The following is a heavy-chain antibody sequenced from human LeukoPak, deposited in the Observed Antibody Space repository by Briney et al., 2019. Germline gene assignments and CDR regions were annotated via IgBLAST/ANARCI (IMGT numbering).Heavy chain of an antibody. Sequence: GGSLRLSCAASGFTVSSNYMSWVRQAPGKGLEWVSTIRSNGETTYNADSVKGRFTISRDNSKKTLYLQLNSLRVEDTAIYYCAKGQELDDGVFDSWGQGTLVTVSS. V-gene: IGHV3-23*01. J-gene: IGHJ4*02. CDR2: IRSNGETT. CDR1: GFTVSSNY. CDR3: AKGQELDDGVFDS. D-gene: IGHD1-1*01.